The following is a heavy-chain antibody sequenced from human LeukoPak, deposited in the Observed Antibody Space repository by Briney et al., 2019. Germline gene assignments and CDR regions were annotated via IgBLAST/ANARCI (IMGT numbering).Heavy chain of an antibody. Sequence: PSETLSLTCTVSGGSISSSSYYWGWIRQPPGRGLEWIGSIYYSGSTYYNPSLKSRVTISVDTSKNQFSLKLSSVTAADTAVYYCARVAVAAWYSTAYNWFDPWGQGTLVTVSS. V-gene: IGHV4-39*07. CDR3: ARVAVAAWYSTAYNWFDP. J-gene: IGHJ5*02. D-gene: IGHD6-13*01. CDR2: IYYSGST. CDR1: GGSISSSSYY.